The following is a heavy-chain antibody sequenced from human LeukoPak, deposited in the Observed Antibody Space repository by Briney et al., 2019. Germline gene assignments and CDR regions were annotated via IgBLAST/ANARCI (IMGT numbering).Heavy chain of an antibody. CDR3: AVRIAARRTLDY. CDR2: IYHSGST. CDR1: GYSISSGYY. J-gene: IGHJ4*02. Sequence: SETLSLTCTVSGYSISSGYYWSWIRQPPGKGLEWIGYIYHSGSTYYNPSLKSRVTISVDRSKNQFSLKLSSVTAADTAVYYCAVRIAARRTLDYWGQGTLVTVSS. D-gene: IGHD6-6*01. V-gene: IGHV4-38-2*02.